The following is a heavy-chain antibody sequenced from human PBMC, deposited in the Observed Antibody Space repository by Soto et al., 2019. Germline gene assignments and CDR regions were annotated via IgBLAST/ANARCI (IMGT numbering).Heavy chain of an antibody. V-gene: IGHV3-48*01. CDR3: AKSGRYCSGGSCLAFDY. CDR2: ISSSSSTI. J-gene: IGHJ4*02. CDR1: GFTFSSYS. D-gene: IGHD2-15*01. Sequence: GGSLRLSCAASGFTFSSYSMNWVRQAPGKGLEWVSYISSSSSTIYYADSVKGRFTISRDNAKNSLYLQMNSLRAEDTAVYYCAKSGRYCSGGSCLAFDYWGQGTLVTVSS.